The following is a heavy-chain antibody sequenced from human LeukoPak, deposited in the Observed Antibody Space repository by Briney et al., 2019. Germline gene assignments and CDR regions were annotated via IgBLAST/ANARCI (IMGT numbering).Heavy chain of an antibody. Sequence: GASVKVSCKASGGTFSSYAISWVRRAPGQGLEWMGGIIPIFGTANYAQKFQGRVTITADESTSTAYMELSSLRSEDTAVYYCAGTKADYGGNSGAFDIWGQGTMVTVSS. V-gene: IGHV1-69*13. CDR2: IIPIFGTA. CDR3: AGTKADYGGNSGAFDI. CDR1: GGTFSSYA. J-gene: IGHJ3*02. D-gene: IGHD4-23*01.